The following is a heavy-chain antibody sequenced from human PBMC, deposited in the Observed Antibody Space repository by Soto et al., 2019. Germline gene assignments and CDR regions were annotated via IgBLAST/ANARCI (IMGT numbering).Heavy chain of an antibody. CDR3: ARGSAYSTPWSFDS. J-gene: IGHJ4*02. CDR2: ISGYNGNT. CDR1: GYTFTRYG. Sequence: QVQLLQSGAEVKKPGASVRVSCKTSGYTFTRYGVSWVRQAPGQGLEWMGWISGYNGNTKEALKFEGRVILTTDTAANTAHMELRSLTSNDTAVYYCARGSAYSTPWSFDSWGQGTLVTVSS. D-gene: IGHD2-8*01. V-gene: IGHV1-18*01.